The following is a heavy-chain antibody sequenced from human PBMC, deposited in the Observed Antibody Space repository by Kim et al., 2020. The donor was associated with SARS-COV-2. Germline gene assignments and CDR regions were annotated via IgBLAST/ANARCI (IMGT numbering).Heavy chain of an antibody. CDR1: GYTFTSYA. CDR2: INAGNGNT. D-gene: IGHD3-9*01. Sequence: ASVKVSCKASGYTFTSYAMHWVRQAPGQRLEWMGWINAGNGNTKYSQKFQGRVTITRDTSASTAYMELSSLRSEDTAVYYCARDTVGYYNILTGYFTGTYGMDVWGQGTTVTVSS. V-gene: IGHV1-3*01. J-gene: IGHJ6*02. CDR3: ARDTVGYYNILTGYFTGTYGMDV.